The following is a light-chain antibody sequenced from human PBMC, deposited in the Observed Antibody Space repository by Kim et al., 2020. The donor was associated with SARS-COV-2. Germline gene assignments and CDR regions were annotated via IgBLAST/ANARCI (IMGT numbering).Light chain of an antibody. CDR3: GADHGSGSNFVYV. CDR2: VGTGGIVG. Sequence: GTLGRGYITYKVAWYQQGPGKGPRFVMRVGTGGIVGSKGDGIPDRFSVLGSGLNRYLTIKNIQEEDESDYHCGADHGSGSNFVYVFGTGTKVTVL. CDR1: RGYITYK. J-gene: IGLJ1*01. V-gene: IGLV9-49*01.